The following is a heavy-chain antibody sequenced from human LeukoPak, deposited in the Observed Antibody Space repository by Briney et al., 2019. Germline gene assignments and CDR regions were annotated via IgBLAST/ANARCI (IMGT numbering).Heavy chain of an antibody. V-gene: IGHV4-34*01. CDR3: ARDSPSLSEGYMDV. CDR2: INHSGST. D-gene: IGHD2-15*01. CDR1: GGSFSAYY. Sequence: SETLSLTCAVYGGSFSAYYWSWIRQPPGKGLEWIGEINHSGSTNYNPSLKSRVTISVDTSKNQFSLRLSSVTAADTAVYYCARDSPSLSEGYMDVWGKGTTVTIPS. J-gene: IGHJ6*03.